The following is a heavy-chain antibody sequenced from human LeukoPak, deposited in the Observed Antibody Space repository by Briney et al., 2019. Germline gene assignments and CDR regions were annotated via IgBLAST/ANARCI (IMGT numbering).Heavy chain of an antibody. CDR2: INHSGGT. CDR1: GGSFSGYY. Sequence: PSETLSLTCAVYGGSFSGYYWSWIRQPPGKGLEWIGEINHSGGTKYNPSLKSRVTISVDTSKNQFSLNRISVTAADTAYYMDVWGKRTTVTGSS. CDR3: V. J-gene: IGHJ6*03. V-gene: IGHV4-34*03.